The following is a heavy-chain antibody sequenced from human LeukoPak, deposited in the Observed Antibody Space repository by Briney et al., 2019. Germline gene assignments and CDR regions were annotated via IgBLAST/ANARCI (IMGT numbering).Heavy chain of an antibody. CDR1: GFTFSSYA. J-gene: IGHJ4*02. CDR2: ISGSGGST. CDR3: AKTPSGSYYPGYFDY. Sequence: GGSLRLSCAASGFTFSSYALSWVRQAPGKGLEWVSAISGSGGSTYYADSVKGRFTISRDNSKYTVYLQMNSLRAEDTAVYYCAKTPSGSYYPGYFDYWGQGTLVTVSS. D-gene: IGHD1-26*01. V-gene: IGHV3-23*01.